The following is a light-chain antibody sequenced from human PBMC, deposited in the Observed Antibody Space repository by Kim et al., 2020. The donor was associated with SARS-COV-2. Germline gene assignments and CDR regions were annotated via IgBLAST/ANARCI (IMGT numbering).Light chain of an antibody. Sequence: ASVGDRVTITCRASQSISISLNWFQHNPEKAPKLLIYSASTLHSGVPSRFSGSGSGTDFTLTITSLQPEDFATYYCQQSYFTPITFGQGTRVEIK. J-gene: IGKJ5*01. CDR2: SAS. V-gene: IGKV1-39*01. CDR3: QQSYFTPIT. CDR1: QSISIS.